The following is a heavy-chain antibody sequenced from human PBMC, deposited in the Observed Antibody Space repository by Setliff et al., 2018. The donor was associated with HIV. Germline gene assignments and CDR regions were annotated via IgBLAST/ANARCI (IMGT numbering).Heavy chain of an antibody. CDR2: IFYFGSV. CDR1: GGSFNTKRTK. CDR3: VRELLGSGGTVPEVNFFDS. J-gene: IGHJ5*01. V-gene: IGHV4-39*07. D-gene: IGHD1-26*01. Sequence: SETLSHTCKVSGGSFNTKRTKWGWIRQSPGKGLEWIGSIFYFGSVTYNPSLKSRPLISIDMSKTQFSLNLRSVTAADTAVYYCVRELLGSGGTVPEVNFFDSWGQGTLGTVS.